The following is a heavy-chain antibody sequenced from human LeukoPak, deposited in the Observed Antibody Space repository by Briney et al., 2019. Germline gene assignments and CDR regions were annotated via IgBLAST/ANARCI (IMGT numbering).Heavy chain of an antibody. CDR2: IYSGGST. CDR1: GFTVSSNY. Sequence: GGSLRLSCAASGFTVSSNYMSWVRQAPGKGLEWVSVIYSGGSTYYADSVKGRFSISRDNSKNTLYLQMDSLRGEDTAVYYCAKDFRIGYSAHFDYWGQGALVTVSS. D-gene: IGHD2-21*01. J-gene: IGHJ4*02. V-gene: IGHV3-53*01. CDR3: AKDFRIGYSAHFDY.